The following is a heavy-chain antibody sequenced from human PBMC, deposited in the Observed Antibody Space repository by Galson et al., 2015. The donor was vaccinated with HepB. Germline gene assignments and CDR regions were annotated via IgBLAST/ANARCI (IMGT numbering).Heavy chain of an antibody. V-gene: IGHV3-33*01. CDR1: GFTFNNYG. J-gene: IGHJ4*02. CDR2: IWYDGTNE. D-gene: IGHD4-17*01. CDR3: ARSYGDYSLAYFDY. Sequence: SLRLSCAASGFTFNNYGMHWVRQAPGKGLEWVALIWYDGTNEFYADSVKGRFTVSRDNSKNTLYLQMNSLRSEDTAVYYCARSYGDYSLAYFDYWGRGTLVTVSS.